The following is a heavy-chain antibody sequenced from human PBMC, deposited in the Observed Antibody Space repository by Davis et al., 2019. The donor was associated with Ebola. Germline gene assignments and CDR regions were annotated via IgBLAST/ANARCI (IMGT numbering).Heavy chain of an antibody. V-gene: IGHV1-18*01. CDR3: ARRGTGWFDP. CDR1: GYTFTSYG. J-gene: IGHJ5*02. Sequence: AALVKVSCKASGYTFTSYGISWVRQAPGQGLEWMGWISAYNGNTNYAQKLQGRVTMTTDTSTSTAYMELRSLRSDDTAGYYYARRGTGWFDPWGQGTLVTVSS. CDR2: ISAYNGNT. D-gene: IGHD3-16*01.